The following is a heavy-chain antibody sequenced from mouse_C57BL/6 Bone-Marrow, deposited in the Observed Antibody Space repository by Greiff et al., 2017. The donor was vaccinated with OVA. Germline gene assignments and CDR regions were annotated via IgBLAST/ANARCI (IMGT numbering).Heavy chain of an antibody. V-gene: IGHV1-59*01. CDR1: GYTFTSYW. CDR2: IDPSDSYT. J-gene: IGHJ3*01. Sequence: QVQLQQPGAELVRPGTSVQLSCKASGYTFTSYWMHWVKQRPGQGLEWIGVIDPSDSYTNYNQKFKGKATLTVDTSSSTAYMQLSSLTSEYSAVYYCAGLGGPSEFAYWGQGTLVTVSA. D-gene: IGHD4-1*01. CDR3: AGLGGPSEFAY.